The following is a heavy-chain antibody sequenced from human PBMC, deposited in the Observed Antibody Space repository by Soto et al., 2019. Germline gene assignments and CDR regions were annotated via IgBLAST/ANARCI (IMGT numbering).Heavy chain of an antibody. V-gene: IGHV3-30-3*01. Sequence: GGSLRLSCAASGFTFSNYALHWVRQAPGKGLEWVAVISYDGYNKYYADSVKGRFTISRDNSKNTLYLQMNSLRAEDTAVYYCARDTVWNLYGSALQNKAFDIWGEGTMVTVSS. CDR3: ARDTVWNLYGSALQNKAFDI. D-gene: IGHD3-10*01. CDR2: ISYDGYNK. CDR1: GFTFSNYA. J-gene: IGHJ3*02.